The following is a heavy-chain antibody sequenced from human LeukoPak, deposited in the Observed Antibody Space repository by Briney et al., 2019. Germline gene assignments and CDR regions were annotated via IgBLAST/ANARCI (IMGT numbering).Heavy chain of an antibody. D-gene: IGHD2-2*01. Sequence: SSQTLSLTCTVSSGSISSHYWSWIRQPPGKGLEWIGYIYYSGSTDYNPSLKSRVTISVDTSKNQFSLKLSSVTAADTAVYYCARDGCSSTSCQSWFDPWGQGTLVTVSS. CDR3: ARDGCSSTSCQSWFDP. CDR2: IYYSGST. V-gene: IGHV4-59*11. J-gene: IGHJ5*02. CDR1: SGSISSHY.